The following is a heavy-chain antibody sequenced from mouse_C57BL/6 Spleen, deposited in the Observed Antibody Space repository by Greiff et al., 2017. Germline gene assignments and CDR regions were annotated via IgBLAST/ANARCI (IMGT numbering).Heavy chain of an antibody. CDR1: GYTFTDYY. D-gene: IGHD1-1*01. J-gene: IGHJ4*01. CDR3: ARSGGYYYGSSSGAMDY. Sequence: EVQLQQSGPELVKPGASVKISCKASGYTFTDYYMNWVKQSHGKSLEWIGDINPNNGGTSYNQKFKGKATLTVDKSSSTAYMELRSLTSEDSAVYYCARSGGYYYGSSSGAMDYWGQGTSVTVSS. V-gene: IGHV1-26*01. CDR2: INPNNGGT.